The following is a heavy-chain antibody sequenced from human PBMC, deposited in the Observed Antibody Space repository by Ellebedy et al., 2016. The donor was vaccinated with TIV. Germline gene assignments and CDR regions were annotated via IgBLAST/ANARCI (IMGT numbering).Heavy chain of an antibody. V-gene: IGHV3-74*01. Sequence: GESLRLSCAASGFTFSSYWMHWVRQAPGKGLVWVSRIYSDGSSTSYADSVKGRFTISRDNAKNTLYLQMNSLRAEDTAVYYCARTYYDSSGEFDYWGQGTLVTVSS. D-gene: IGHD3-22*01. CDR2: IYSDGSST. CDR3: ARTYYDSSGEFDY. CDR1: GFTFSSYW. J-gene: IGHJ4*02.